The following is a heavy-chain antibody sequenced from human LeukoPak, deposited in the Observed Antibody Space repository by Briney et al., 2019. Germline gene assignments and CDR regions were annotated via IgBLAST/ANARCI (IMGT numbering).Heavy chain of an antibody. CDR1: GFTFSDYG. J-gene: IGHJ4*02. V-gene: IGHV3-7*01. D-gene: IGHD5-18*01. Sequence: GRSLRLSCAASGFTFSDYGMSWVRQAPGKGLEWVANIKQDGSEKYYVDSVKGRFTISRDNAKNSLYLQMNSLRAEDTAVYYCARTRMQLPFDYWGQGTLVTVSS. CDR3: ARTRMQLPFDY. CDR2: IKQDGSEK.